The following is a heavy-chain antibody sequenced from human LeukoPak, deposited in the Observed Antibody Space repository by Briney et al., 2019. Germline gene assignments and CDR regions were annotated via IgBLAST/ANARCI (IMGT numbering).Heavy chain of an antibody. CDR2: IGGSGGAT. J-gene: IGHJ4*02. Sequence: GGPLRLSCAPSGFTFSLFAMHWVRPAPGKGLEWVSSIGGSGGATYHADADSVKGRFTISRDNSKNALYLEINNLRAEDTAVYYCAKDGYNYDSSGHFDYWGQGTLVTVSS. V-gene: IGHV3-23*01. CDR3: AKDGYNYDSSGHFDY. CDR1: GFTFSLFA. D-gene: IGHD3-22*01.